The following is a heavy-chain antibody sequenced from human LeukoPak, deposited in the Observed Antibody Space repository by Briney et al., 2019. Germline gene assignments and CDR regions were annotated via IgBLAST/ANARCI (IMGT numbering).Heavy chain of an antibody. D-gene: IGHD3-10*01. V-gene: IGHV4-34*01. Sequence: SETLSLTCAVYGGSFSGYYWSWIRQPPGKGLEWIGEINHSGSTNYNPSLKSRVTISVDTSKNQFSLKLSSVTAADTAVYYCARGKGIWFGELPYYWGQGTLVTVSS. J-gene: IGHJ4*02. CDR2: INHSGST. CDR3: ARGKGIWFGELPYY. CDR1: GGSFSGYY.